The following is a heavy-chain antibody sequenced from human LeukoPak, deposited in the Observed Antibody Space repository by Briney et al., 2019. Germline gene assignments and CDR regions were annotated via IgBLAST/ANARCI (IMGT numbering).Heavy chain of an antibody. CDR1: GYTFSSYG. CDR2: ISAYNGNT. D-gene: IGHD1-26*01. J-gene: IGHJ5*02. V-gene: IGHV1-18*01. Sequence: ASLRVSCEASGYTFSSYGMSWVRQAPGQGLEWMGWISAYNGNTNYAQKLQGRVTMTTDTSTSTAYMELRSLRSDDTAVYYCARAKEWELQYNRFDPWGQGTLVTVSS. CDR3: ARAKEWELQYNRFDP.